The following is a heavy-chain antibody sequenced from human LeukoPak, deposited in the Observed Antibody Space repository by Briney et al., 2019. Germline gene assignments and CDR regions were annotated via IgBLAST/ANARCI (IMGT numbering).Heavy chain of an antibody. V-gene: IGHV3-74*01. D-gene: IGHD3-10*01. Sequence: GGSLRLSCAASGFTFSSYWMHWVRQVPGKGLVWVSRINSDGSSTTYADSVKGRFTISRDNAKNTLYVQMNSLRAEDTAVYYCSTGSGHAFDIWGRGTMVTVSS. CDR1: GFTFSSYW. CDR2: INSDGSST. CDR3: STGSGHAFDI. J-gene: IGHJ3*02.